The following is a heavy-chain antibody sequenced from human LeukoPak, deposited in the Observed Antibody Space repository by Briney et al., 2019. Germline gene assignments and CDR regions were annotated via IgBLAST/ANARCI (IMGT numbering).Heavy chain of an antibody. CDR3: ARGWGSLYYFDF. J-gene: IGHJ4*02. CDR1: GYTFSDYF. CDR2: MNPKSGVT. V-gene: IGHV1-2*02. Sequence: ASVKVSCKASGYTFSDYFVHWVRQAPGQGLEWMGWMNPKSGVTKYAQKFQGRVTMVRDTATSTVYMDLSSLTSDDTAVYFCARGWGSLYYFDFWGQGTLVTVSS. D-gene: IGHD3-16*01.